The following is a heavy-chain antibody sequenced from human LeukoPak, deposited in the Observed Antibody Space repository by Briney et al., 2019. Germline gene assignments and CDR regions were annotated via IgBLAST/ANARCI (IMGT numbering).Heavy chain of an antibody. CDR3: ARTSGSYQIVFDY. D-gene: IGHD1-26*01. CDR1: GGSISSYY. V-gene: IGHV4-59*01. Sequence: KTSETLSLTCTVSGGSISSYYWSWIRQPPGKGLEWIGYIYYSGSTNYNPSLKSRVTISVDTSKNQFSLKLSSVTAADTAVYYCARTSGSYQIVFDYWGQGTLVTVSS. J-gene: IGHJ4*02. CDR2: IYYSGST.